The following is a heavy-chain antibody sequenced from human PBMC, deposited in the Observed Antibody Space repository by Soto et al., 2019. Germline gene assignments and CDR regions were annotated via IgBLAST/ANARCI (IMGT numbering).Heavy chain of an antibody. V-gene: IGHV1-8*01. J-gene: IGHJ6*03. Sequence: EASVKVSCKASGYTFTSYDINWVRQATGQGLEWMGWMNPNSGNTGYAQKFQGRVTMTRNTSISTAYMELSSLRSEDTAVYYCAREAVYYYYMHVWGKGTTVTVSS. CDR3: AREAVYYYYMHV. D-gene: IGHD6-19*01. CDR2: MNPNSGNT. CDR1: GYTFTSYD.